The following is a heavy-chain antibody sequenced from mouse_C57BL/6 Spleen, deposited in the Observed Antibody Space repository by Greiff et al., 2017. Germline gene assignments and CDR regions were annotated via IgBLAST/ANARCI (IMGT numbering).Heavy chain of an antibody. J-gene: IGHJ1*03. Sequence: QVQLQQPGAELVRPGTSVKLSCKASGYTFTSYWMHWVKQRPGQGLEWIGVIDPSDSYTNYNQKFKGKATLTVDTSSSTAYMQLSSLTSEDSAVYYCARITTVVAMDWYFDVWGTGTTVTVSS. CDR3: ARITTVVAMDWYFDV. D-gene: IGHD1-1*01. CDR2: IDPSDSYT. CDR1: GYTFTSYW. V-gene: IGHV1-59*01.